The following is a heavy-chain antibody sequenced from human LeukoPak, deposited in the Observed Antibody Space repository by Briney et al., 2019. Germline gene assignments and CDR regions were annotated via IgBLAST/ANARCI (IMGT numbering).Heavy chain of an antibody. CDR2: IKQDGSEK. CDR1: GFTFSSYW. V-gene: IGHV3-7*01. CDR3: AREQTYHYDSSGYYEDY. D-gene: IGHD3-22*01. J-gene: IGHJ4*02. Sequence: GGSLRLSCAASGFTFSSYWMSWVRQAPGEGLEWVANIKQDGSEKYYVDSVKGRFTISRDNAKNSLYLQMNSLRAEDTAVYYCAREQTYHYDSSGYYEDYWGQGTLVTVSS.